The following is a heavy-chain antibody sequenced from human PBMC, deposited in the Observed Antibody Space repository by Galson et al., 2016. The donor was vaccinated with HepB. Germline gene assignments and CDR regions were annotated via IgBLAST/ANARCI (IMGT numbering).Heavy chain of an antibody. CDR3: ARDRDRSLDY. J-gene: IGHJ4*02. CDR1: GYPFTTNG. CDR2: ISAHNGDT. D-gene: IGHD5-24*01. V-gene: IGHV1-18*04. Sequence: SVKVSCKASGYPFTTNGITWVRQPPGQGLEWMGWISAHNGDTNSPQKFQGRVTLTTDTSTRTAYMELRSLKSDDTAVYYCARDRDRSLDYWGQGTLVTVSS.